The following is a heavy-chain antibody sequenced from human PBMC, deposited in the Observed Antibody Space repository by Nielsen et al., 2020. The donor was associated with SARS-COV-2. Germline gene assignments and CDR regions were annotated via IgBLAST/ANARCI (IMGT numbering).Heavy chain of an antibody. CDR3: ARVRTLWFGYYYGMDV. Sequence: GSLRLSCTVSGYSISSDYYWGWIRQSPGKGLEWIGNIYRSGSTFYNPSLKSRVIISVDTSKTQFSLKLSSVTAADTAVYYCARVRTLWFGYYYGMDVWGQGTTVTVSS. J-gene: IGHJ6*02. CDR2: IYRSGST. V-gene: IGHV4-38-2*02. D-gene: IGHD3-10*01. CDR1: GYSISSDYY.